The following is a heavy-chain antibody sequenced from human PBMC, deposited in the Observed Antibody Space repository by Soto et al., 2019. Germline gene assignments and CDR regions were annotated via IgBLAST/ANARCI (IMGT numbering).Heavy chain of an antibody. CDR1: GFTFSMYW. D-gene: IGHD1-1*01. Sequence: VGSLRLSCAASGFTFSMYWMHWVRQVPGKGPEWVSRINDDGSHTNYADSVKGRFTISRDNAKNTLYLQMNDLRAEDTAVYYCTRGPRSTSTGTGAFWGQGTLVTVSS. V-gene: IGHV3-74*01. CDR2: INDDGSHT. J-gene: IGHJ4*02. CDR3: TRGPRSTSTGTGAF.